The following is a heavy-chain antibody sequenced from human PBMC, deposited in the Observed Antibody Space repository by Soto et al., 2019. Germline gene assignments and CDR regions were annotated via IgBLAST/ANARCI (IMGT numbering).Heavy chain of an antibody. J-gene: IGHJ3*02. CDR1: GFSFTDVW. Sequence: EMQLVQSGGGLVKPGGSLRLSCAASGFSFTDVWMSWVRQAPGKGLEWVARVKYKTDCETTDYAAPVEVSFTISREDSQNSLYLQMNSLKTADTYVYYCTDLLWGVGAFDIWGQGTMVTVSS. CDR3: TDLLWGVGAFDI. V-gene: IGHV3-15*01. CDR2: VKYKTDCETT. D-gene: IGHD3-10*01.